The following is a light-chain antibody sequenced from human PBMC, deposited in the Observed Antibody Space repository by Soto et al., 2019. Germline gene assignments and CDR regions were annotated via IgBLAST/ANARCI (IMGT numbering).Light chain of an antibody. J-gene: IGLJ3*02. CDR2: RNN. CDR1: SSNIGSNY. V-gene: IGLV1-47*01. Sequence: QSVLPQPPSASGTPGQRVTISCSGSSSNIGSNYVYGYQQLPGTAPKLLIYRNNQRPSGVPDRFSGSKSGTSASLAISGLRSEDEADYYCAAWDDSLSGWVFGGGTKLTVL. CDR3: AAWDDSLSGWV.